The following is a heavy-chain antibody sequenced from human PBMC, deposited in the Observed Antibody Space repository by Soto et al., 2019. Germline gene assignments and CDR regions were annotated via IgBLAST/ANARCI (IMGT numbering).Heavy chain of an antibody. CDR3: AKAVDMVRGVMGPNSKPLPYYYYGMDV. CDR2: ISGSGGST. Sequence: GGSLRLSCAASGFTFSSYAMSWVRQAPGKGLEWVSAISGSGGSTYYADSVKGRFTISRVNSKNTLYLQMNSLRAEDTAVYYCAKAVDMVRGVMGPNSKPLPYYYYGMDVWGQGTTVTVSS. V-gene: IGHV3-23*01. J-gene: IGHJ6*02. CDR1: GFTFSSYA. D-gene: IGHD3-10*01.